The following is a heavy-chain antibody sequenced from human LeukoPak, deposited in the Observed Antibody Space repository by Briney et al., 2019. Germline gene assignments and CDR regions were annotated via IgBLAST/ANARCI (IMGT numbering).Heavy chain of an antibody. D-gene: IGHD4-17*01. V-gene: IGHV4-34*01. Sequence: PSETLSLICAVYGGSFSGYYWSWIRQPPGKGLERIGEINHSGSTNYNPSLKSRVTISVDTSKNQFSLKLSSVTAADTAVYYCARVSFSIRWFDPWGQGTLVTVSS. CDR1: GGSFSGYY. J-gene: IGHJ5*02. CDR3: ARVSFSIRWFDP. CDR2: INHSGST.